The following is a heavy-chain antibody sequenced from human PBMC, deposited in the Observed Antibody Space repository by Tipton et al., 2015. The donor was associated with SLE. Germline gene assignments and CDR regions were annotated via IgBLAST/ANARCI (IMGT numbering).Heavy chain of an antibody. Sequence: TLSLTCTVSGGSISSGSYYWSWIRQPAGKGLEWIGHIYTSGSTNYNPSLKSRVTISVDTSKNQFSLKLSSVTAADTAVYYCARVLHGSGSEYYFDYWGQGTLVTVSS. J-gene: IGHJ4*02. V-gene: IGHV4-61*09. CDR1: GGSISSGSYY. D-gene: IGHD3-10*01. CDR2: IYTSGST. CDR3: ARVLHGSGSEYYFDY.